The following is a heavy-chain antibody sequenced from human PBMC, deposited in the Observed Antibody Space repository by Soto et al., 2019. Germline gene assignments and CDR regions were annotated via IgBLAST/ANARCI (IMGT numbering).Heavy chain of an antibody. D-gene: IGHD3-10*01. J-gene: IGHJ4*02. V-gene: IGHV3-30-3*01. CDR3: ARDEYHMVRGLAGY. CDR2: ISYDGSNK. Sequence: QVQLVESGGGVVQPGRSLRLSCAASGFTFSSYAMHWVRPAPGKGLEWVAVISYDGSNKYYADSVKGRFTISRDNSKNTLYLQMNSLRAEDTAVYYCARDEYHMVRGLAGYWGQGTLVTFSS. CDR1: GFTFSSYA.